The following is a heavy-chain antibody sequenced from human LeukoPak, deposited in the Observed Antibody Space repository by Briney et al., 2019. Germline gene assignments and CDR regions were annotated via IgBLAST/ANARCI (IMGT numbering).Heavy chain of an antibody. CDR3: ARHQWLRELPLTDV. CDR1: GFSFSSYS. Sequence: GGSLRLSCAASGFSFSSYSMNWVRQAPGKGLEWVSSISSSSLFTYYEDAVKGRFTISRDNAKNSLYLQMNSLRAEDTAVYYCARHQWLRELPLTDVWGKGTTVTVSS. D-gene: IGHD3-10*01. CDR2: ISSSSLFT. J-gene: IGHJ6*03. V-gene: IGHV3-21*01.